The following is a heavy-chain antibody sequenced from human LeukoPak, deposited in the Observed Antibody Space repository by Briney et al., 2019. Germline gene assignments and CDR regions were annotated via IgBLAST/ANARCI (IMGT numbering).Heavy chain of an antibody. Sequence: GASVKVSCKASGYTFTSYAMNWVRQAPGQGLEYMGWTNTNTGNPTYARGFTGRFVFSLDTSVSTAYLQISGLKAEDTAVYYCASIGSLFDNWGQGTLVTVSS. D-gene: IGHD1-26*01. CDR1: GYTFTSYA. V-gene: IGHV7-4-1*02. J-gene: IGHJ4*02. CDR2: TNTNTGNP. CDR3: ASIGSLFDN.